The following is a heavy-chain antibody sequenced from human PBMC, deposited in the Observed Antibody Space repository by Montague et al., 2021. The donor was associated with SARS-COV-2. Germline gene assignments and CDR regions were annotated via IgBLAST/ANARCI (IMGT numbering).Heavy chain of an antibody. CDR3: ASTYGGNLGYYYYYMDV. CDR1: GGSISSSSYY. Sequence: TLSLTCTVSGGSISSSSYYWGWIRQHPGKGLEWIGYIYYSGSTYYNPSLKSRVTISVDTSKNQFSLKLSSVTAADTAVYYCASTYGGNLGYYYYYMDVWGKGTTVTVSS. V-gene: IGHV4-31*03. D-gene: IGHD4-23*01. J-gene: IGHJ6*03. CDR2: IYYSGST.